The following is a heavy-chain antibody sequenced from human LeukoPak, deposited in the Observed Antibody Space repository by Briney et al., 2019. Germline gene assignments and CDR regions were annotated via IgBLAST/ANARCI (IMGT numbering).Heavy chain of an antibody. CDR3: ARSVDTSSYYYYYMDV. CDR2: IYYSGST. CDR1: GGSISSSSYY. V-gene: IGHV4-39*07. Sequence: SETLSLTCTVSGGSISSSSYYWGWIRQPPGKGLEWIGSIYYSGSTYYNPSLKSRVTISVDTSKNQFSLKLSSVTAADTAVYYCARSVDTSSYYYYYMDVWGKGTTVTVSS. D-gene: IGHD2-2*01. J-gene: IGHJ6*03.